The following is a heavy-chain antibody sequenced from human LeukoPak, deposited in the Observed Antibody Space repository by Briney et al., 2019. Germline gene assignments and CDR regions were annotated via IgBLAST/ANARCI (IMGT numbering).Heavy chain of an antibody. CDR1: GYSISSGYY. Sequence: SETLSLTCTVSGYSISSGYYWGWIRQPPGKGLEWIGSIYHSGSTYYNPSLKSRVTISVDTSKNQFSLKLSSVTAADTAVYYCARIKNYYYYGMDVWGQGTTVTVSS. CDR3: ARIKNYYYYGMDV. CDR2: IYHSGST. J-gene: IGHJ6*02. V-gene: IGHV4-38-2*02.